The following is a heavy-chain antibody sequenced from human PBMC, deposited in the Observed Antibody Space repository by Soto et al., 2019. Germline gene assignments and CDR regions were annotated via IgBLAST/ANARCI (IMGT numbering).Heavy chain of an antibody. CDR2: IWYDGTKK. Sequence: GGSLRLSCAASGFSFSNYAMHWVRQAPGKGLEWLAVIWYDGTKKYYADSMQGRFTISRDNSKSTLYLQMNSLRAEDTAVYYCARDLRFNWNDNHLDYWGQG. CDR1: GFSFSNYA. D-gene: IGHD1-1*01. V-gene: IGHV3-33*01. J-gene: IGHJ4*02. CDR3: ARDLRFNWNDNHLDY.